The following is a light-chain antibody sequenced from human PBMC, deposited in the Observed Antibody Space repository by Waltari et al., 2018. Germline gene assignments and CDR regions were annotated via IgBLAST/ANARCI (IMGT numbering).Light chain of an antibody. V-gene: IGKV3-20*01. J-gene: IGKJ5*01. CDR3: QQYASPPIT. Sequence: EILLTQSPGTLSLSPGERATLSCRASQNVGKNYLGWYQQRPGQPPRLLILGESNRATGIPDRFSGSGSGTEFTLTISRLESEDFAVYFCQQYASPPITFGQGTRLE. CDR2: GES. CDR1: QNVGKNY.